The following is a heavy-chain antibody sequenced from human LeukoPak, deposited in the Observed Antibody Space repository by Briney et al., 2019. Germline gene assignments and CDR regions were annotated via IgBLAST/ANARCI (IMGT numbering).Heavy chain of an antibody. V-gene: IGHV3-23*01. CDR1: GFTFSSYA. J-gene: IGHJ5*02. CDR3: AQDQRSSNNMRWFGP. Sequence: GGSLRLSCAASGFTFSSYAMSWVRQAPGKGLEWVAAISGGGGSTYYADSVKGRFTISRDNSKTTLYLQMNSLRAEATALYYSAQDQRSSNNMRWFGPWGQGTLVTVSS. D-gene: IGHD2-2*01. CDR2: ISGGGGST.